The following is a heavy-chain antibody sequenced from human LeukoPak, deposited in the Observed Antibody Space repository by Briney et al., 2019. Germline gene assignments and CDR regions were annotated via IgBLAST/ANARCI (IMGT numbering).Heavy chain of an antibody. CDR2: IYYSGST. V-gene: IGHV4-39*01. D-gene: IGHD6-13*01. Sequence: SETLSLTCTVSGGSISSSSYYWGWIRQPPGKGLEWIGSIYYSGSTYYNPSLKSRVTISVDTSKNQLSLKLSSVTAADTAVYYCARQGSGIAAAGRDFDYWGQGTLVTVSS. J-gene: IGHJ4*02. CDR3: ARQGSGIAAAGRDFDY. CDR1: GGSISSSSYY.